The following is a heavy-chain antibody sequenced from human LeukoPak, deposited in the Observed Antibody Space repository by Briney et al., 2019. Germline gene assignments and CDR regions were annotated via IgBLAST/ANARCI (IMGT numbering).Heavy chain of an antibody. D-gene: IGHD6-19*01. CDR3: ALRGAAGQGNFDY. J-gene: IGHJ4*02. CDR1: GYTFTSYA. CDR2: IIPIFGTA. V-gene: IGHV1-69*06. Sequence: GASVKVSCKASGYTFTSYAMNWVRQAPGQGLEWMGGIIPIFGTANYAQKFQGRVTITADKSTSTAYMELSSLRSEDTAVYYCALRGAAGQGNFDYWGQGTLVTVSS.